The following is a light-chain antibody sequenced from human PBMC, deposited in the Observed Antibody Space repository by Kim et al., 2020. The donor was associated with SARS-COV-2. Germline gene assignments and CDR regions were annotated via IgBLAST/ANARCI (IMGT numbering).Light chain of an antibody. CDR1: SGSIASNY. Sequence: GKPVPISCTRSSGSIASNYVQWYQQRPGSAPTTVIYDDNQRPSGVPDRFSGSIDSSSNSASLTISGLKTEDKADYYCQSYDSSNRVFGGGTKLTVL. J-gene: IGLJ3*02. CDR3: QSYDSSNRV. CDR2: DDN. V-gene: IGLV6-57*03.